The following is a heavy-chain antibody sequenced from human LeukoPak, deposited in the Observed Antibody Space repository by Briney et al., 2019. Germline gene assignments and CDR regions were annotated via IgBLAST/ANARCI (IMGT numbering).Heavy chain of an antibody. CDR2: INHSGST. CDR3: AGGLVVAAGASYYHVMDV. D-gene: IGHD2-15*01. Sequence: SETLSLTCAVYGGSFSGYYWSWIRQPPGKGLEWIGEINHSGSTKYNPSLKSRVTISLDPSKNQFSLTLSSVTAADTAIFYCAGGLVVAAGASYYHVMDVWGQGTTVTVSS. J-gene: IGHJ6*02. CDR1: GGSFSGYY. V-gene: IGHV4-34*01.